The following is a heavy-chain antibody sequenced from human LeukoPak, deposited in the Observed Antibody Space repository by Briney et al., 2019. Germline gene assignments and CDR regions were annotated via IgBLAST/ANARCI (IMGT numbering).Heavy chain of an antibody. V-gene: IGHV3-48*03. D-gene: IGHD3/OR15-3a*01. J-gene: IGHJ4*02. CDR3: ATDQDWLPDY. CDR1: GFSFSSYE. Sequence: PGGSLRLSCAASGFSFSSYEMNWVRQAPGKGLEWVSYISSSGGTRNYADSVKGRLTISRDNARKSLYLQMNSLRAEDTAVYYCATDQDWLPDYWGQGTLVTVSS. CDR2: ISSSGGTR.